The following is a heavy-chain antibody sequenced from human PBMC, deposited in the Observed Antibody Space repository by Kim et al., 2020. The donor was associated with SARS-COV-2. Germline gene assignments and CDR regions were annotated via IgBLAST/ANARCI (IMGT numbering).Heavy chain of an antibody. V-gene: IGHV3-30*03. J-gene: IGHJ3*02. CDR2: ISYDGSNK. CDR1: GFTFSSYG. CDR3: KSMVRGVTIPDAFDI. D-gene: IGHD3-10*01. Sequence: GGSLRLSCAASGFTFSSYGMHWVRQAPGKGLEWVAVISYDGSNKYYADSVKGRFTISRDNSKNTLYLQMNSLRAEDTAVYYCKSMVRGVTIPDAFDIWG.